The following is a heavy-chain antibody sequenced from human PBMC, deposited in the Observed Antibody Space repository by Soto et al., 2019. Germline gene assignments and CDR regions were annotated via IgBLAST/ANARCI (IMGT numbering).Heavy chain of an antibody. Sequence: GASVKVSCKASGYTFTGYDMHWVRQAPGQGLEWMGWINPNSGGTNYAQKFQGRVTMTRDTSISTAYMELSRLRSDDTAVYYCARDHAPYYDFWSGYRDYGMDVWGQGTTVTVSS. CDR1: GYTFTGYD. CDR2: INPNSGGT. J-gene: IGHJ6*02. D-gene: IGHD3-3*01. CDR3: ARDHAPYYDFWSGYRDYGMDV. V-gene: IGHV1-2*02.